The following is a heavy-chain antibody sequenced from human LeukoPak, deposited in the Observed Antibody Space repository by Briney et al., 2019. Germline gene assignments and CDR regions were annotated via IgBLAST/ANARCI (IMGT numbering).Heavy chain of an antibody. CDR2: IFTSGTT. Sequence: TSETLSLTCTVSGGSINSYNWNWIRQVAGKELEWIGRIFTSGTTNYKPSLKSRVTMSLDTSKNQFSLTLTSVTAADTALYYCARGVLDGKRMDVWGQGTTVTVSS. CDR1: GGSINSYN. V-gene: IGHV4-4*07. J-gene: IGHJ6*02. D-gene: IGHD1-1*01. CDR3: ARGVLDGKRMDV.